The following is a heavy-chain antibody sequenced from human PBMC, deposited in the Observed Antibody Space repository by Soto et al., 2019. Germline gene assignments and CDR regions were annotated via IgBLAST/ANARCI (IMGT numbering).Heavy chain of an antibody. CDR1: GFTFSSYS. CDR2: ISYEGSNK. Sequence: ESGGGVVQPGRSLRLSCAASGFTFSSYSMHWVRQAPGKGLEWVAVISYEGSNKYYIEPVRGRFTISRDNSKNTLYLQMNSLRPEDTAVYYCAKDPSVYVQMIDYWGQGTQVTVSS. V-gene: IGHV3-30*18. CDR3: AKDPSVYVQMIDY. D-gene: IGHD3-16*01. J-gene: IGHJ4*02.